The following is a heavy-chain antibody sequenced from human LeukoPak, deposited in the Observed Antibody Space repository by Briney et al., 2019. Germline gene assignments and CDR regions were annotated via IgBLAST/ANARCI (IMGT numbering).Heavy chain of an antibody. CDR3: ARGSPRGSSSRFDP. D-gene: IGHD6-6*01. CDR2: INHSGST. Sequence: SETLSLTCAVYGGSFSGYYWSWIRQPPGKGLEWIGEINHSGSTNYNPSLKSRVTISVDTSKNQFSLKLSSVTAADTAVYYCARGSPRGSSSRFDPWGREPWSPSPQ. J-gene: IGHJ5*02. V-gene: IGHV4-34*01. CDR1: GGSFSGYY.